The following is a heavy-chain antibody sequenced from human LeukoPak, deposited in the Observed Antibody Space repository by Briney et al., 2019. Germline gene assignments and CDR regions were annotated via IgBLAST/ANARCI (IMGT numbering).Heavy chain of an antibody. CDR3: AKTAQFDS. J-gene: IGHJ4*02. Sequence: GGSLRLSCAASGFTDGMTWVRQAPGKGLEWVSAISGSGDSTFYADSVKGRFTVSRDNSKNTVYLQMNSLTAEDTAVYYCAKTAQFDSWGQGTPVTVSS. CDR1: GFTDG. D-gene: IGHD6-25*01. CDR2: ISGSGDST. V-gene: IGHV3-23*01.